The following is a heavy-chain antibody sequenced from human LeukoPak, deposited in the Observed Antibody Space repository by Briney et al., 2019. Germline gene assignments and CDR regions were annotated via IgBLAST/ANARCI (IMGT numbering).Heavy chain of an antibody. CDR2: INHSGST. J-gene: IGHJ4*02. Sequence: SETLSLTCAVYGGSFSDYYWSWIRQPPGKGLEWIGEINHSGSTNYNPSLKSRVTMSVDTSKNQFSLKLSSVTAADTAVYYCARVVLDYVWGSYRSYYFDYWGQGTLVTVSS. CDR1: GGSFSDYY. D-gene: IGHD3-16*02. CDR3: ARVVLDYVWGSYRSYYFDY. V-gene: IGHV4-34*01.